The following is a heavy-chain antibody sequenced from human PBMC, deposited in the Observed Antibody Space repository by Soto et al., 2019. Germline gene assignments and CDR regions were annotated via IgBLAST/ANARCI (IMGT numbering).Heavy chain of an antibody. D-gene: IGHD2-2*01. CDR2: IYPGDSDT. CDR1: GYSFTSYW. CDR3: ARHLHCSSTSCPNLFDY. J-gene: IGHJ4*02. Sequence: EVQLVQSGAEVKKPGESLKISCKGSGYSFTSYWIGWVRQMPGKGLEWMGIIYPGDSDTRYSPSFQGQVTISADKSISTAYLQWSSLKASDTAMYYCARHLHCSSTSCPNLFDYWGQGTLVTVSS. V-gene: IGHV5-51*01.